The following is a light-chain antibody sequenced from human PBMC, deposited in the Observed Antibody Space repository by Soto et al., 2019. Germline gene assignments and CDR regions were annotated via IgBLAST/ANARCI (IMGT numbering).Light chain of an antibody. V-gene: IGKV3-20*01. CDR3: QEYGSSPPWT. CDR1: HSISSSY. Sequence: EIVLTQSPGTLSLSPGERATLSCRASHSISSSYLAWYQQKPGQAPRLLIYGASSRATSIPDRFSGSGSGTDFTLTISRLEPEDFAVYYCQEYGSSPPWTFGQGTKVEIK. J-gene: IGKJ1*01. CDR2: GAS.